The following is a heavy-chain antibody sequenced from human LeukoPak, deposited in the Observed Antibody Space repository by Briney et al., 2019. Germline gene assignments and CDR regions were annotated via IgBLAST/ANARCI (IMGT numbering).Heavy chain of an antibody. D-gene: IGHD3-9*01. J-gene: IGHJ4*02. CDR2: IHPSGGST. V-gene: IGHV1-46*01. CDR3: ATSVRYSDWSFFRLAY. CDR1: GYTFTNYY. Sequence: ASVKVSCKASGYTFTNYYMHWVRQAPGQGLEWMGIIHPSGGSTSYAQKFQGRVTMTEDTSTDTAYMELRSLRSDDTAVYYCATSVRYSDWSFFRLAYWGQGTQVTVSS.